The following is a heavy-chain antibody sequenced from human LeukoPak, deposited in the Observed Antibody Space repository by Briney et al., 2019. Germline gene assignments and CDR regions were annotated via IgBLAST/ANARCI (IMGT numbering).Heavy chain of an antibody. D-gene: IGHD5-12*01. CDR3: ARHLRHRAYSGYGD. CDR1: GGSISSYY. CDR2: IYYSGST. Sequence: PSETLSLTCTVSGGSISSYYWSWIRQPPGKGLEWIGYIYYSGSTNYNPSLKSRVTISVDTSKDQFSLKLSSVTAADTAVYYCARHLRHRAYSGYGDWGQGTLVTVSS. J-gene: IGHJ4*02. V-gene: IGHV4-59*08.